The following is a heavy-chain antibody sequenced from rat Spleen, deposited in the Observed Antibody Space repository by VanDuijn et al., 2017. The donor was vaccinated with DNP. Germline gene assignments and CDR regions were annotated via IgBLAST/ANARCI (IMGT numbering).Heavy chain of an antibody. CDR1: GFTFSNHG. J-gene: IGHJ2*01. D-gene: IGHD5-1*01. V-gene: IGHV5S13*01. Sequence: EVQLVESGGALVQPGRSLKLSCAASGFTFSNHGMAWVRQAPTKGLEWVASISSGGDITYYRDSVKGRFTISRDNAQNTQYLQMDSLRSEDTATYFCARTGDYWGQGVMVTVSS. CDR2: ISSGGDIT. CDR3: ARTGDY.